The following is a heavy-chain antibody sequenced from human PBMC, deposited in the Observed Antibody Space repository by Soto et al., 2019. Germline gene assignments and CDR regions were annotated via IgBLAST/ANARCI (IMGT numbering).Heavy chain of an antibody. CDR3: ARTRPGIAVAGHDY. J-gene: IGHJ4*02. Sequence: SETLSLTCTVSGGSISSYYWSWIRQPPGKGLEWIGYIYYSGSTNYNPSLKSRVTISVDTSKNQFSLKLSSVTAADTAVYYCARTRPGIAVAGHDYWGQGTLVTVS. V-gene: IGHV4-59*08. D-gene: IGHD6-19*01. CDR1: GGSISSYY. CDR2: IYYSGST.